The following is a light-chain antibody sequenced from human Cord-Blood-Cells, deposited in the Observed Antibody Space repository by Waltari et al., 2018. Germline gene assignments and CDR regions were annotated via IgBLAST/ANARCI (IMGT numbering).Light chain of an antibody. CDR1: SSDVGGYNY. CDR3: SSYTSSSTLGV. J-gene: IGLJ3*02. V-gene: IGLV2-14*01. CDR2: DVS. Sequence: QSALTQPASVSGSPGQSITISCTGTSSDVGGYNYVSWYHQHPGKAPKLLMYDVSNRPSGVSNRFSGSKSGNTASLTISGLQAEDEADYYCSSYTSSSTLGVFGGGTKLTVL.